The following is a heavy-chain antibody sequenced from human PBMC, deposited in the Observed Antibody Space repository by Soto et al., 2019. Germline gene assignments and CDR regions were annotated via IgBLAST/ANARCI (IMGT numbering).Heavy chain of an antibody. V-gene: IGHV4-31*03. J-gene: IGHJ4*02. CDR3: ARGSVVAATLFDY. CDR2: IYYSGST. CDR1: GGSISSGGYY. D-gene: IGHD2-15*01. Sequence: QVQLQESGPGLVKPSQTLSLTCTVSGGSISSGGYYWSWIRQHPGKGLEWIGYIYYSGSTYFNPSLKSRVTISVDTSKNQFSLKLSSVTAADTAVYYCARGSVVAATLFDYWGQGTLVTVSS.